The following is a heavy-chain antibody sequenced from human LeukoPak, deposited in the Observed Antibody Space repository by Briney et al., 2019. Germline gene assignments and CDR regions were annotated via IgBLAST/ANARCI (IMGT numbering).Heavy chain of an antibody. D-gene: IGHD4-17*01. V-gene: IGHV4-38-2*02. CDR3: AREFDYEGVDP. Sequence: SETLSLTCTVSGYSITTGYYWAWIRQPPGKGPEWIGSMYHNSGATFYSPSLKSRVYISVDTSKNQFSLELSSLTAADTAVYYCAREFDYEGVDPWGQGTLVTVSS. CDR1: GYSITTGYY. J-gene: IGHJ5*02. CDR2: MYHNSGAT.